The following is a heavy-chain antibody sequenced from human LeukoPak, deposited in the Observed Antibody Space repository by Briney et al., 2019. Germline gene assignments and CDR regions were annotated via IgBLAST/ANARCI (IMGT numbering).Heavy chain of an antibody. CDR3: AGSGGFTSPQNY. V-gene: IGHV4-59*02. CDR2: ISYTGGT. CDR1: GGSVSSYY. Sequence: SETLSLTCTVSGGSVSSYYWSWIRQPPGKGLEWIGCISYTGGTNYTPSLKSRVTISLDTSKNQFSLRLNSVTAADTALYYCAGSGGFTSPQNYWGQGTLVTV. J-gene: IGHJ4*02. D-gene: IGHD3-16*01.